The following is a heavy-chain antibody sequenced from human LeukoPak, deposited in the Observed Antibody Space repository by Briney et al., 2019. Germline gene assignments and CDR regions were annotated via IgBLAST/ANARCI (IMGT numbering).Heavy chain of an antibody. CDR3: VRHCCSSPSKRTFDI. CDR2: ISDGGST. Sequence: ASETLSLTCTVSGDSIRSSDYYWGCNRQSPGKGLEWIGTISDGGSTYYNPSLKSRIIISVDTSKNQFSLQLSSVTAADTAVYYCVRHCCSSPSKRTFDIWGQGTLVAVSS. V-gene: IGHV4-39*01. D-gene: IGHD2-15*01. J-gene: IGHJ3*02. CDR1: GDSIRSSDYY.